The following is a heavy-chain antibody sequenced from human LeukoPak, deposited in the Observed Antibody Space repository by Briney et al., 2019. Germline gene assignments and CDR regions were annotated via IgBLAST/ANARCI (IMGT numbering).Heavy chain of an antibody. CDR3: ATGDYYGSGSYDY. CDR2: FDPEDGET. D-gene: IGHD3-10*01. Sequence: ASVKVSCKVSGYTLTELSMHWVRQAPGKGLEWMGGFDPEDGETIYAQKFQGRVTKTEDTSTDTAYMELSSLRSEDTAVYYCATGDYYGSGSYDYWGQGTLVTVSS. V-gene: IGHV1-24*01. J-gene: IGHJ4*02. CDR1: GYTLTELS.